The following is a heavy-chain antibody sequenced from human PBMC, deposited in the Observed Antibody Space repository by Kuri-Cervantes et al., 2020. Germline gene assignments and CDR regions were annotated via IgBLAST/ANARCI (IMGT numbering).Heavy chain of an antibody. V-gene: IGHV1-2*04. CDR3: AREIPEQWLES. J-gene: IGHJ4*02. CDR1: GGTFSNYA. CDR2: INPNSGGT. D-gene: IGHD6-19*01. Sequence: ASVKVSCKASGGTFSNYAISWVRQAPGQGLEWMGWINPNSGGTNYAQKFQGWVTMTRDTSISTAYMELSRLRSDDTAVYYCAREIPEQWLESWGQGTLVTVSS.